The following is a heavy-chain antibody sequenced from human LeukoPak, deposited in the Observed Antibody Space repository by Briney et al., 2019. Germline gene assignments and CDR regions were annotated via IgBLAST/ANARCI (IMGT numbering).Heavy chain of an antibody. CDR3: ATSRGGGTWYYYYYYMDV. CDR1: GYTFTSYG. Sequence: ASVKVSCKASGYTFTSYGISWVRQAPGQGLEWMGWMNPNSGNTGYAQKFQGRVTMTRNTSISTAYMELSSLRSEDTAVYYCATSRGGGTWYYYYYYMDVWGKGTTVTVSS. D-gene: IGHD1-1*01. V-gene: IGHV1-8*02. CDR2: MNPNSGNT. J-gene: IGHJ6*03.